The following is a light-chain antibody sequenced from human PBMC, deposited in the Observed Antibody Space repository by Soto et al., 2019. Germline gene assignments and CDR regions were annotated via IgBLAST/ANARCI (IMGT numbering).Light chain of an antibody. Sequence: EIVLTQPPATLSLSPGERATLSCRASQSVSSYLAWYQQKPGQAPRLLIYDASNRAPGIPARFSGSGSGTDFALTIGSLEPEDFAVYYCQQRSHWPPYTFGQGTKLEIK. CDR3: QQRSHWPPYT. V-gene: IGKV3-11*01. CDR2: DAS. J-gene: IGKJ2*01. CDR1: QSVSSY.